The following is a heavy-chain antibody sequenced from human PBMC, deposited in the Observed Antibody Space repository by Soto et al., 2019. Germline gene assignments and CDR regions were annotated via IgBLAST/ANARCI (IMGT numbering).Heavy chain of an antibody. Sequence: LRLSCEASGFTFSDYWIHWVRQVPGKGLVWVSRISGDMSSTNYADSVKGRFTISRDNAKNTLYVQMNSLRAEDTAVYYCARGIGFSAQDYWGQGTPVTVSS. D-gene: IGHD2-15*01. J-gene: IGHJ4*02. CDR2: ISGDMSST. CDR1: GFTFSDYW. V-gene: IGHV3-74*01. CDR3: ARGIGFSAQDY.